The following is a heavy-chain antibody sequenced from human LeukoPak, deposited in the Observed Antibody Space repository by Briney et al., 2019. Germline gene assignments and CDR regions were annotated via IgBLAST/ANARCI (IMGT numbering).Heavy chain of an antibody. V-gene: IGHV4-59*01. Sequence: SETLSLTCIVSGGSISSYFWTWIRQPPGKGLEWIGYIYYSGSTNYNPSLKSRVTISVDTSKNQFSLKLSSVTAADTAVYYCARGGSGWYSGGYWYFDLWGRGTLVTVSS. CDR3: ARGGSGWYSGGYWYFDL. D-gene: IGHD6-19*01. J-gene: IGHJ2*01. CDR1: GGSISSYF. CDR2: IYYSGST.